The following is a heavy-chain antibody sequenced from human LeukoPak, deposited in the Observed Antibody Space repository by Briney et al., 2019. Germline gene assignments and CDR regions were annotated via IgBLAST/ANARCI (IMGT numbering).Heavy chain of an antibody. CDR2: ISYDDTNK. CDR3: ARVNYGDSP. D-gene: IGHD4-17*01. Sequence: GGSLRLSCAASGFTFSNYALHWVRQAPGKGLEWVAVISYDDTNKYYVDSVKGRFTISRDNSKNTLYLQMNSLRAEDTAVYYCARVNYGDSPWGQGTLVTVSS. J-gene: IGHJ5*02. V-gene: IGHV3-30*04. CDR1: GFTFSNYA.